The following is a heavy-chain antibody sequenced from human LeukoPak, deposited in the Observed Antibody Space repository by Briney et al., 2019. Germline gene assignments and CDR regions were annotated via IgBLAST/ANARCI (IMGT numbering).Heavy chain of an antibody. J-gene: IGHJ4*02. D-gene: IGHD3-10*01. CDR1: GFTFSSYG. CDR3: AKVGRLLWFGEPGSYYFDY. CDR2: ISGSGGST. V-gene: IGHV3-23*01. Sequence: GGPLRLSCAASGFTFSSYGMSWVRQAPGKGLEWVSAISGSGGSTYYADSVKGRFTISRDNSKNTLYLQMNSLRAEDTAVYYCAKVGRLLWFGEPGSYYFDYWGQGTLVTVSS.